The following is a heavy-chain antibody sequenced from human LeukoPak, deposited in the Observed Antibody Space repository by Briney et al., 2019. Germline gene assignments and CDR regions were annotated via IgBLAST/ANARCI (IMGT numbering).Heavy chain of an antibody. V-gene: IGHV3-53*01. CDR3: ARGVEPLAANTLAY. D-gene: IGHD1-14*01. Sequence: PAGSLRLSCAASGFTISTNDMTWVRQAPGKGLEWVSVLYSDGNTKYADSLQGRFTISRDNSKNILYLEMNRQIPHDTAVYYCARGVEPLAANTLAYWGQGTLVTVSS. CDR1: GFTISTND. CDR2: LYSDGNT. J-gene: IGHJ4*02.